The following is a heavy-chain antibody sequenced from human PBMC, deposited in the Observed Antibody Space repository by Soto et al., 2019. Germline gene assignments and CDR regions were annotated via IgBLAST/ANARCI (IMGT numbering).Heavy chain of an antibody. CDR3: ARHIAVSGTRGFDF. CDR2: MYHSGAT. Sequence: QVQLQESGPGLMKPSGTLSLTCAVSGGSISTNWWSWVRQPPGKGLEWIGEMYHSGATNYNPSLKHRVTMSVDKSQNHLSLNLNSVTAADTAVYYCARHIAVSGTRGFDFWGHGTLVTVSS. D-gene: IGHD6-19*01. CDR1: GGSISTNW. J-gene: IGHJ4*01. V-gene: IGHV4-4*02.